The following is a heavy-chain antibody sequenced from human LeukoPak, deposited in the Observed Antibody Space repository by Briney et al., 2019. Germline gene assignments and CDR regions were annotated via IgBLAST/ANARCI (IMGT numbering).Heavy chain of an antibody. V-gene: IGHV1-2*02. CDR3: AIPAGAAAGYDY. CDR1: GYAFTGYY. D-gene: IGHD6-13*01. J-gene: IGHJ4*02. Sequence: ASVKVSCKASGYAFTGYYMHWVRQAPGQGLEWMGWINPNSGGTNYAQKFQGRVTMTRDTSISTAYMELSRLRSDDTAVYYCAIPAGAAAGYDYWGQGTLVTVSS. CDR2: INPNSGGT.